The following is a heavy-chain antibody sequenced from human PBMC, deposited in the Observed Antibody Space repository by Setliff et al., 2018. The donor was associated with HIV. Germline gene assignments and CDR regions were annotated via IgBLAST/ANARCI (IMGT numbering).Heavy chain of an antibody. J-gene: IGHJ4*02. CDR1: GYSISSGYY. D-gene: IGHD5-12*01. Sequence: ETLSLTCAVSGYSISSGYYWGWIWQPPGKGLEWIGNIYYSGSTYYNPSLKSRVTISVDTSKNRFSLRLTSVTAADTAVYYSARTKADGYNGVFDSWGQGTLVTVSS. CDR2: IYYSGST. V-gene: IGHV4-38-2*01. CDR3: ARTKADGYNGVFDS.